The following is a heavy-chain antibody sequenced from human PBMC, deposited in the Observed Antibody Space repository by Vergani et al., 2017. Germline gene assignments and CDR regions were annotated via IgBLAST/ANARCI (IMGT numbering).Heavy chain of an antibody. J-gene: IGHJ3*02. Sequence: EVQLVESGGGLVKPGGSLRLSCAASGFTFSSYSMNWVRQAPGKGLEWVSSISSSSSYIYYADSVKGRFTISRDNAKNSLYLQMNSLRAGDTAVYYCASPNSKLLDAFDIWGQGTMVTVSS. V-gene: IGHV3-21*01. CDR1: GFTFSSYS. CDR3: ASPNSKLLDAFDI. CDR2: ISSSSSYI. D-gene: IGHD2-15*01.